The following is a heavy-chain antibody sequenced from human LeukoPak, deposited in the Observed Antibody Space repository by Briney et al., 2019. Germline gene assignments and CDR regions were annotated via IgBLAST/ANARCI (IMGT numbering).Heavy chain of an antibody. J-gene: IGHJ6*03. Sequence: GESLKISCKGSGYSFTSYWIGWVRQMPGKGLEWMGIIYPGDSDTRYSPSFQGQVTISADKSISTAYLQWSSLKASDTAMYYCARTRPYSSSWYGYYYYMDVWGKGTTVTVSS. D-gene: IGHD6-13*01. CDR3: ARTRPYSSSWYGYYYYMDV. CDR1: GYSFTSYW. V-gene: IGHV5-51*01. CDR2: IYPGDSDT.